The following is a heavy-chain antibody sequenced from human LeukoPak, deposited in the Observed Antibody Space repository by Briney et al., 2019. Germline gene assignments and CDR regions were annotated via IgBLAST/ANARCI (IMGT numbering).Heavy chain of an antibody. Sequence: GGSLRLSCTASGFTFSNAWMSWVRQAPGKGLEWVGRIKSKSDGETTDYAAPVKGTFTISRGDSKNTLYLQMNSLKTEDTAVYYCTTWPAAHLKFDYWGQGNLVTVSS. CDR3: TTWPAAHLKFDY. J-gene: IGHJ4*02. D-gene: IGHD2-2*01. V-gene: IGHV3-15*01. CDR1: GFTFSNAW. CDR2: IKSKSDGETT.